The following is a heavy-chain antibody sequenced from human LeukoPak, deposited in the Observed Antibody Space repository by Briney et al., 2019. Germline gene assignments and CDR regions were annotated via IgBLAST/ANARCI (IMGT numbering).Heavy chain of an antibody. V-gene: IGHV3-48*01. D-gene: IGHD1-26*01. CDR1: GYSFISSW. Sequence: GESLKISCEASGYSFISSWIGWVRQAPGKGLEWVSYISSSGTTISYAQSVKGRFTITRDNAQNSLTLHMNTLRADDTAVYYCAKDGGTHFDHWGQGTLVTVSS. J-gene: IGHJ4*02. CDR2: ISSSGTTI. CDR3: AKDGGTHFDH.